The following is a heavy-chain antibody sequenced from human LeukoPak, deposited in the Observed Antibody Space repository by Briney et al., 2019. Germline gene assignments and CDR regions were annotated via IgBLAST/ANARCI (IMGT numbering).Heavy chain of an antibody. CDR1: GGSISSGGYY. V-gene: IGHV4-31*03. J-gene: IGHJ5*02. CDR2: IYYSGST. Sequence: PSQTLSLTCTVSGGSISSGGYYWSWIRQHPGTGLEWIGYIYYSGSTYYNPSLKSRVTISVDTSKNQFSLKLSSVTAADTAVYYCARGDVDTAMVTWGQGTLVTVSS. D-gene: IGHD5-18*01. CDR3: ARGDVDTAMVT.